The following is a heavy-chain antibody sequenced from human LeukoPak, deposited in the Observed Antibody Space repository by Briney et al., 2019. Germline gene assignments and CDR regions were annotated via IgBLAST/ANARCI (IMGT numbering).Heavy chain of an antibody. CDR2: ISSSSSTI. CDR1: GFTFSSYS. Sequence: GGSLRLSCAASGFTFSSYSMNWVRQAPGKGLEWVSYISSSSSTIYYADSVKGRFTISRDNAKNSLYLQMNSLRAEDTAVYYCARERVDFWSGTGGNWFDPWGQGTLVTVSS. V-gene: IGHV3-48*01. CDR3: ARERVDFWSGTGGNWFDP. D-gene: IGHD3-3*01. J-gene: IGHJ5*02.